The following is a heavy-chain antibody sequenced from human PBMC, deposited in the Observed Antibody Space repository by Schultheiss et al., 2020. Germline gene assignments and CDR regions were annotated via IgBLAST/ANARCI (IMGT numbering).Heavy chain of an antibody. V-gene: IGHV1-24*01. CDR1: GYTFTGYY. CDR2: FDPEDGET. D-gene: IGHD5-18*01. CDR3: ARDTAMDKGGLDY. J-gene: IGHJ4*02. Sequence: ASVKVSCKASGYTFTGYYMHWVRQAPGQGLEWMGGFDPEDGETIYAQKFQGRVTMTEDTSTDTAYMELSSLRSEDTAVYYCARDTAMDKGGLDYWGQGTLVTVSS.